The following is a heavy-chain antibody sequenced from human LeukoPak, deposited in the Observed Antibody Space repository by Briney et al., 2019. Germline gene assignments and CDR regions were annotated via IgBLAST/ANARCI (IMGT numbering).Heavy chain of an antibody. D-gene: IGHD1-26*01. V-gene: IGHV4-59*01. CDR1: GGSISGYY. Sequence: SETLSLTCTVPGGSISGYYWSWIRQPPGEGLEWIGYIFYSGGINYNPYLKSRVTISVDTSKNQFSLKLSSVTAADTAVYYCARGEWYLLFDYWGQGTLVTVSS. CDR2: IFYSGGI. J-gene: IGHJ4*02. CDR3: ARGEWYLLFDY.